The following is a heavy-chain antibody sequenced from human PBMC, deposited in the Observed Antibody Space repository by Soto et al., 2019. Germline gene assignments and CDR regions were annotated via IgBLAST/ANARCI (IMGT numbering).Heavy chain of an antibody. CDR3: ARGSITIFGVVIIRIYNGFDP. CDR1: GFTFSDYY. J-gene: IGHJ5*02. CDR2: ISSSSSYT. D-gene: IGHD3-3*01. V-gene: IGHV3-11*05. Sequence: PGGSLRLSCAASGFTFSDYYMSWIRQAPGKGLEWVSYISSSSSYTNYADSVKGRFTISRDNAKNSLYLQMNSLRAEDTAVYYCARGSITIFGVVIIRIYNGFDPWGQGTLVTVYS.